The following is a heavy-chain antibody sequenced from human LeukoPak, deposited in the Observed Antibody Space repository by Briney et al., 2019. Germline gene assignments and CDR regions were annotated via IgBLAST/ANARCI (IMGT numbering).Heavy chain of an antibody. CDR3: AKEVQLLPFDY. Sequence: HTGGSLRLSCAASGFTFSNYGMHWVRQAPGKGLEWVAFIRSDESNKFYADSVKGRFTISRDNSKNTVYLQMNSLRPEDTAVYYCAKEVQLLPFDYWGQGTLVTVSS. D-gene: IGHD6-6*01. V-gene: IGHV3-30*02. CDR2: IRSDESNK. CDR1: GFTFSNYG. J-gene: IGHJ4*02.